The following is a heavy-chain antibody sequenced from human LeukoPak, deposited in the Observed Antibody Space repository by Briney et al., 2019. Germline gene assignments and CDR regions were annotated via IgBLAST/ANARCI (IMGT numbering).Heavy chain of an antibody. J-gene: IGHJ4*02. V-gene: IGHV1-18*01. CDR2: ISAYNGNT. D-gene: IGHD3-10*01. CDR3: ARTYYGSGDDY. Sequence: ASVKVSCKASGFTFTSSAMQWVRQAPGQGLEWMGWISAYNGNTNYAQKLQGRVTMTTDTSTSTAYMELRSLRSDDTAVYYCARTYYGSGDDYWGQGTLVTVSS. CDR1: GFTFTSSA.